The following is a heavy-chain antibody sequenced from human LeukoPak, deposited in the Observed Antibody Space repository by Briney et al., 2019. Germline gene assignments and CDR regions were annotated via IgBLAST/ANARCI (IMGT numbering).Heavy chain of an antibody. CDR1: GFRFNSHH. D-gene: IGHD2-8*02. Sequence: PGGSLRLSCAVSGFRFNSHHMHWVRQAPNKGLEWVAVTPLDRSSPSHAASVNGRFTVSRDNSKDTLFLHMDSLRVDDTAIYYCARQSLDASGLDHWGQGGLVTVSS. J-gene: IGHJ4*02. V-gene: IGHV3-30*03. CDR3: ARQSLDASGLDH. CDR2: TPLDRSSP.